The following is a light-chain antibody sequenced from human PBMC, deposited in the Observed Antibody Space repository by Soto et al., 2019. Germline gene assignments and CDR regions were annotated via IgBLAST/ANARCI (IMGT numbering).Light chain of an antibody. CDR2: EDN. CDR1: SGSIASNY. J-gene: IGLJ2*01. CDR3: QSYDSSNQGV. Sequence: NFMLTQPHSVSESPGKTVTISCTRSSGSIASNYVQWYQQRPGSSPTTVIYEDNQRHSGVPDRFSGSIDSSSNSASLTISGLKPEDEADYYCQSYDSSNQGVFGGGTKLTVL. V-gene: IGLV6-57*01.